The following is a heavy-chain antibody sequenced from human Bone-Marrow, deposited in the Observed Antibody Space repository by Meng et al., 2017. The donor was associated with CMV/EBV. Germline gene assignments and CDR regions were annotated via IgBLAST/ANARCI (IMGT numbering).Heavy chain of an antibody. CDR2: IKEDGSEK. J-gene: IGHJ4*02. CDR3: ARGGFCSNNNCNGGFDY. Sequence: GESLKISCAATEFNFSAYWMTWVRQAPGKGLEWVANIKEDGSEKYYVDSVRGRFTISRDNAKTSLYLQMNSLRVEDTAVYFCARGGFCSNNNCNGGFDYWGQGTLVTVSS. D-gene: IGHD2-2*01. CDR1: EFNFSAYW. V-gene: IGHV3-7*01.